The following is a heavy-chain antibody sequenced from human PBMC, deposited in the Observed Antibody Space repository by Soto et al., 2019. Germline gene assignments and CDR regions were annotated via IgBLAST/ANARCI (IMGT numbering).Heavy chain of an antibody. CDR1: GGSIGSGGYY. V-gene: IGHV4-31*03. J-gene: IGHJ4*02. Sequence: SETLSLTCTVSGGSIGSGGYYWSWIRQHPGKGLEWIGYIYYSAITYYNPSLKSRVTISVDTSKNQFSLKLSSVTAADTAVYYCARSPGYYFDYWGQGTLVTVSS. CDR3: ARSPGYYFDY. CDR2: IYYSAIT.